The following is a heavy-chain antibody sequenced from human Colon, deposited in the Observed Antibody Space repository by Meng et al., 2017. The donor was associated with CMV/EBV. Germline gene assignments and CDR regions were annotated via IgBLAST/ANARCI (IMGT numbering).Heavy chain of an antibody. CDR3: VRWFLSTDGDNHDFDY. V-gene: IGHV2-5*02. Sequence: FSLSSNGVGVGWIRQPPGKALEWLALIFWDDDKRLSPSLRSRLTITNATSKNPVVLTMTNIDPVDTATYYCVRWFLSTDGDNHDFDYLCQGTLVTVSS. J-gene: IGHJ4*02. D-gene: IGHD5-24*01. CDR1: FSLSSNGVG. CDR2: IFWDDDK.